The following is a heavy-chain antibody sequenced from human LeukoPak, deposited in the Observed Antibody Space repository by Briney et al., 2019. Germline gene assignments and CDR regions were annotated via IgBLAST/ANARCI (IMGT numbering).Heavy chain of an antibody. CDR1: GGSISSSSYY. Sequence: SETLSLTCTVSGGSISSSSYYWGWIRQPPGKGLEWIGSIYYSGSTYYNPSLKSRVTISVDTSKNQFSLKLSSVTAADTAVYYCARQKGDNYDILTGYYRDFDYWGQGTLVTVSS. CDR3: ARQKGDNYDILTGYYRDFDY. V-gene: IGHV4-39*01. J-gene: IGHJ4*02. D-gene: IGHD3-9*01. CDR2: IYYSGST.